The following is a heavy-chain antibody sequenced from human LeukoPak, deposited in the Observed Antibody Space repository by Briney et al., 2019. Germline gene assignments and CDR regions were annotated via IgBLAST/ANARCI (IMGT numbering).Heavy chain of an antibody. J-gene: IGHJ4*02. D-gene: IGHD6-13*01. V-gene: IGHV3-30*02. CDR2: IRYDGSNK. CDR3: AKIRYSSSWYTADY. Sequence: QPGGSLRLSCVASGFTFSDYYMSWIRQAPGKGLEWVAFIRYDGSNKYYADSVKGRFTISRDNSKNTLYLQMNSLRAEDTAVYYCAKIRYSSSWYTADYWGQGTLVTVSS. CDR1: GFTFSDYY.